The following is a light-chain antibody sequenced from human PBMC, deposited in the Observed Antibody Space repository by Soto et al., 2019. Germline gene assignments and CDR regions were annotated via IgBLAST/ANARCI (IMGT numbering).Light chain of an antibody. CDR3: QQYNNWPRT. Sequence: EIVLTQSPGTLSLSPGERATLSCRASQSVSNFLAWYQQKPGQAPRLLIYGASTRATGIPARFSGSGSGTEFTLTISSLQSEDFAVYYCQQYNNWPRTFGQGTKVDIK. CDR1: QSVSNF. CDR2: GAS. V-gene: IGKV3-15*01. J-gene: IGKJ1*01.